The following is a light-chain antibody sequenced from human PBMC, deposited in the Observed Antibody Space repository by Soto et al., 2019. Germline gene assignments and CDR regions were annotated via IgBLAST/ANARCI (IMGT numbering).Light chain of an antibody. CDR3: QQYNSYST. V-gene: IGKV1-5*03. CDR2: KAS. CDR1: QSISSW. J-gene: IGKJ2*01. Sequence: DIQMTQSPSTLSASVGDRVTITCRASQSISSWLAWYQQKPGKAPKLLIYKASSLESGVPSGFSGSGSGTEFTLTISSLQPDDFANYYCQQYNSYSTFGQGTKLEIK.